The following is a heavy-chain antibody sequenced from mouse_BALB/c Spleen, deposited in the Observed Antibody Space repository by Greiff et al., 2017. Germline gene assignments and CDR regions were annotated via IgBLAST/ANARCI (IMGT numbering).Heavy chain of an antibody. D-gene: IGHD2-3*01. Sequence: EVQLVESGGGLVQPGGSRKLSCAASGFTFSSFGMHWVRQAPEKGLEWVAYISSGSSTIYYADTVKGRFTISRDNPTNTLFLQMTSLRSEDTAMYYGARPIYDGYYDAMDYWGQGTSVTVSS. J-gene: IGHJ4*01. CDR1: GFTFSSFG. V-gene: IGHV5-17*02. CDR3: ARPIYDGYYDAMDY. CDR2: ISSGSSTI.